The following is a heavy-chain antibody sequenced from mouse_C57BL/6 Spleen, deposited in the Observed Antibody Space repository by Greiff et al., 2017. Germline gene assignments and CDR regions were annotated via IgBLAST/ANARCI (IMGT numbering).Heavy chain of an antibody. Sequence: VQLQQPGAELVRPGTSVKLSCKASGYTFTSYWMHWVKQRPGQGLEWIGVIDPSDSYTNYNQKFKGKATLTVDTSSSTAYMQLSSLTSEDSAVYYCARDYDYDEVSWFAYWGQGTLVTVSA. CDR3: ARDYDYDEVSWFAY. CDR2: IDPSDSYT. V-gene: IGHV1-59*01. D-gene: IGHD2-4*01. CDR1: GYTFTSYW. J-gene: IGHJ3*01.